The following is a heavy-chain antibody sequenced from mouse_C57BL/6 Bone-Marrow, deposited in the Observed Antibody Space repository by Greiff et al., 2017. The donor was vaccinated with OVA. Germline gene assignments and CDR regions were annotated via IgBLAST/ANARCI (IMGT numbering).Heavy chain of an antibody. J-gene: IGHJ4*01. CDR1: GYTFTDYE. Sequence: VQLQQSGAELVRPGASVTLSCKASGYTFTDYEMHWVKQTPVHGLEWIGAIDPETGGTASNQKIKGKAILTADKYSSTGYMELRSLTSEDSAVDYCTRVYSNYYAMDYWGQGTSVTVSS. CDR2: IDPETGGT. D-gene: IGHD2-5*01. V-gene: IGHV1-15*01. CDR3: TRVYSNYYAMDY.